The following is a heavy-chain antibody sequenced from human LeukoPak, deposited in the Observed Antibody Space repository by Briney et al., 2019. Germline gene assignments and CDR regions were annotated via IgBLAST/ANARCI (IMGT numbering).Heavy chain of an antibody. CDR1: GGTFISYA. CDR2: IIPIFGTA. J-gene: IGHJ6*02. Sequence: SVKVSCKASGGTFISYAISWVRQAPGQGLEWMGGIIPIFGTANYAQKFQGRVTITADESTSTAYMELSSLRSEDTAVYYCARLEVTGDYEDSYYYYGMDVWGQGTTVTVSS. V-gene: IGHV1-69*01. D-gene: IGHD4-17*01. CDR3: ARLEVTGDYEDSYYYYGMDV.